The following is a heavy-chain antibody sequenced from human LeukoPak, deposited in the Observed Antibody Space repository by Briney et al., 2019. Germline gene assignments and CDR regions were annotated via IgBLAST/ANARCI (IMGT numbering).Heavy chain of an antibody. Sequence: ASVKVSCKASGYTFTSYYMHWVRQAPGQGLEWMGIINPSGGSTSYTQKFQGRVTMTEDTSTDTAYMELSSLRSEDTAVYYCATASGSYFDYWGQGTLVTVSS. J-gene: IGHJ4*02. CDR3: ATASGSYFDY. D-gene: IGHD1-26*01. V-gene: IGHV1-46*01. CDR1: GYTFTSYY. CDR2: INPSGGST.